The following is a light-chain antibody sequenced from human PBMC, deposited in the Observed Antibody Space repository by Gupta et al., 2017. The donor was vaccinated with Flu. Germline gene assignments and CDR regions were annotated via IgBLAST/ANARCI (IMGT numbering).Light chain of an antibody. CDR1: RGDVGGYNY. Sequence: HSALTLPPSPLVSPPASVTISCTGTRGDVGGYNYLSWYQQPPGKAPKLMIYEVSKRPSGAPDRFSGSKSGNTAALTISGLQAEDEADYYCGSDAGSNIWVFGGGTKLTVL. CDR3: GSDAGSNIWV. V-gene: IGLV2-8*01. J-gene: IGLJ2*01. CDR2: EVS.